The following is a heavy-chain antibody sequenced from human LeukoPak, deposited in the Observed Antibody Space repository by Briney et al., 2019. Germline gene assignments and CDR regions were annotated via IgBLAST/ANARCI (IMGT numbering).Heavy chain of an antibody. D-gene: IGHD3-10*01. CDR2: IYSNGGA. J-gene: IGHJ4*02. CDR3: ARQIIRGNIIVESY. Sequence: SETLSLTCAVSGDSISSGGHYWTWFRQPPGKGLEWIGYIYSNGGAYYNPSLRARSTISLDTPTNQFSLRLNSVTAADTAVYYYARQIIRGNIIVESYWGQGSLVSVSS. CDR1: GDSISSGGHY. V-gene: IGHV4-30-4*01.